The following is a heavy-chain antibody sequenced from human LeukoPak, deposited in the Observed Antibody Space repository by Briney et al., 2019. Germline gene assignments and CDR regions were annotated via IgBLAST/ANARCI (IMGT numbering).Heavy chain of an antibody. J-gene: IGHJ4*02. CDR2: ISAYNGNA. CDR3: ARNCSSTNCFPWDY. D-gene: IGHD2-2*01. Sequence: GASVKVSCKASGYTFTNYGISWVRQAPGQGLEWMGWISAYNGNANYAQKFQGRVTMTTDTSTSTAYMELRSLRSDDTAVYYCARNCSSTNCFPWDYWGQGTLATVSS. CDR1: GYTFTNYG. V-gene: IGHV1-18*01.